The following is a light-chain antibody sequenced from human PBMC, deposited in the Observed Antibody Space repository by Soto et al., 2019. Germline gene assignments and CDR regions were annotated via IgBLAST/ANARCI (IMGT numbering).Light chain of an antibody. Sequence: EIVLTQSPATLSLSPGERATLSCRASQSVSSYLAWYQQRPGQPPRLLIYDASYRATGIPARFSGSGSRTDFTLTISSLEPEDFAVYYCQQRTNSIYTFGQGTKLEIK. CDR2: DAS. V-gene: IGKV3-11*01. CDR3: QQRTNSIYT. J-gene: IGKJ2*01. CDR1: QSVSSY.